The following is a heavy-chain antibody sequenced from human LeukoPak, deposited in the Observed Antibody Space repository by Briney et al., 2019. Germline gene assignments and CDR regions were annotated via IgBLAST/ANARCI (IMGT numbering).Heavy chain of an antibody. CDR1: GFTFSSYS. Sequence: PGESLRLSCAASGFTFSSYSMNWVRQAPGKGLEWVSSISSSSSYIYYADSVKGRFTISRDNAKNSLYLQMNSLRAEDTAVYYFARAISYGSSCHYWGQGTPVTVSS. CDR2: ISSSSSYI. J-gene: IGHJ4*02. V-gene: IGHV3-21*01. CDR3: ARAISYGSSCHY. D-gene: IGHD6-13*01.